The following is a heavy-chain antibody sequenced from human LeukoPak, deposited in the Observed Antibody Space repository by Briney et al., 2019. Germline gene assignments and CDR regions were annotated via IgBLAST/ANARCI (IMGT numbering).Heavy chain of an antibody. CDR2: ISSSSSYI. V-gene: IGHV3-21*01. J-gene: IGHJ4*02. Sequence: GGSLRLSCAASGFTFSSYSMNWVRQAPGKGLEWVSSISSSSSYIYYADSVKGRFTISRDNSKNTLYLQMNSLRAEDTAVYYCARDAHGSGSCLDYWGQGTLVTVSS. D-gene: IGHD3-10*01. CDR3: ARDAHGSGSCLDY. CDR1: GFTFSSYS.